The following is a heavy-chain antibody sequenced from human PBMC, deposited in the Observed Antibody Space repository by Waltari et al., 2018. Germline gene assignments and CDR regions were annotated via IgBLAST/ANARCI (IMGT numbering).Heavy chain of an antibody. CDR2: IRYDGSNK. CDR1: GFTFISYG. V-gene: IGHV3-30*02. J-gene: IGHJ6*02. Sequence: QVQLVESGGGVVQPGGSLRLSCAASGFTFISYGMHWFRQAPGKGLEWVAFIRYDGSNKYDADAVKGRFTIPRDNSKNTLYLQMNSLRAEDTAVYYCAKDSTGTSYGMDVWGQGTTVTVSS. D-gene: IGHD3-9*01. CDR3: AKDSTGTSYGMDV.